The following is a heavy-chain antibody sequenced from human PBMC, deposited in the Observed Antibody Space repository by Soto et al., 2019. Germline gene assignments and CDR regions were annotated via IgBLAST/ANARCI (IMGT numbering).Heavy chain of an antibody. CDR3: AGSVLGFYPHPYYGMDV. CDR2: ITESGSV. V-gene: IGHV4-34*02. J-gene: IGHJ6*02. D-gene: IGHD3-16*01. Sequence: QVHLQQWGGGLLKPSETLSLRCVVYDGSFSGSSWNWVRQAPGKGLEWIGEITESGSVNYNPSLESRVRISTDTSKNPFSPDPTPPTAADTAVYFCAGSVLGFYPHPYYGMDVRGQGALVTVSS. CDR1: DGSFSGSS.